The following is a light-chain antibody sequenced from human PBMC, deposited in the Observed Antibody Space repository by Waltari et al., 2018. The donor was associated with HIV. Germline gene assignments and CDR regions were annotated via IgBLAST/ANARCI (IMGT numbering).Light chain of an antibody. Sequence: EIVLTQSPATLSLSPGERATLSCRASQSVSSYLAWYQQKPGKAPRLLVYDAFNRATGIPARFSGSGSGTDFTLTISSLEPEDFAVYYCQQRSNWPHTFGQGTKLEIK. J-gene: IGKJ2*01. CDR2: DAF. CDR1: QSVSSY. V-gene: IGKV3-11*01. CDR3: QQRSNWPHT.